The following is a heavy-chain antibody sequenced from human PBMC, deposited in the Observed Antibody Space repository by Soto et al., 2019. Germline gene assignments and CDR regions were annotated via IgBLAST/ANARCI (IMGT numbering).Heavy chain of an antibody. CDR3: ARGDGSGYQFFDY. V-gene: IGHV4-39*07. D-gene: IGHD3-22*01. J-gene: IGHJ4*02. Sequence: SETLSLTCTVSGGSISSSSHYWGWIRQPPGKGLEWIGSIYYSGSTYYNPSLKSRVTISVDTSKNQFSLKLSSVTAAETAVYYCARGDGSGYQFFDYWGQGTPVTVSS. CDR2: IYYSGST. CDR1: GGSISSSSHY.